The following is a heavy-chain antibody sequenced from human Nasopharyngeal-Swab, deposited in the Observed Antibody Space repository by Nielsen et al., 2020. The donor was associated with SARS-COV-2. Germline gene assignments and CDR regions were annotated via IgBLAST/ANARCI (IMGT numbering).Heavy chain of an antibody. J-gene: IGHJ4*02. D-gene: IGHD3-16*02. V-gene: IGHV1-18*01. CDR1: GYTFTSYG. Sequence: ASVKVSCKASGYTFTSYGISWVRQAPGQGLEWMGWISAYNGNTNYAQKLQGRVTMTTDTSTSTAYMELRSLRSDDTAVYYCARGYDYVWGSYRYTRRYFDYWGRGTLVTVSS. CDR2: ISAYNGNT. CDR3: ARGYDYVWGSYRYTRRYFDY.